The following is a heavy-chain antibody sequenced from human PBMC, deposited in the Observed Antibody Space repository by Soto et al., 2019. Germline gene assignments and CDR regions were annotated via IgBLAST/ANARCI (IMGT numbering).Heavy chain of an antibody. D-gene: IGHD6-19*01. CDR1: GYSFTSYW. J-gene: IGHJ4*02. CDR3: ARRISTGWFFDF. CDR2: IYPGDSDT. V-gene: IGHV5-51*01. Sequence: PXESLKISCKGSGYSFTSYWIGWVRQMPGKGLEWMGIIYPGDSDTRYSPSFQGQVAFSADKSISTAYLQWSGLKASDTAIYYCARRISTGWFFDFWGQGTLVTVSS.